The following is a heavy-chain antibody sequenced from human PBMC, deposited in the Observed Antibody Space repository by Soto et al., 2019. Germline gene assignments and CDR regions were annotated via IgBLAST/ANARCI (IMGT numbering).Heavy chain of an antibody. CDR2: IDPSGGST. J-gene: IGHJ4*02. V-gene: IGHV1-46*01. CDR3: ARRRSYSGGASAFYFDY. D-gene: IGHD2-21*01. Sequence: WVRQAPGQGLEWMGIIDPSGGSTSYSQKFHGRVTMTRDTSTSTVYMEMSSLRSDDTAMFYCARRRSYSGGASAFYFDYWGQGTLVTVSS.